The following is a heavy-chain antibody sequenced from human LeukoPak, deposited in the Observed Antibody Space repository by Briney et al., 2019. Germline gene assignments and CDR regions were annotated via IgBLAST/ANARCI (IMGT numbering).Heavy chain of an antibody. D-gene: IGHD1-26*01. J-gene: IGHJ4*02. CDR2: IYSGGST. CDR3: ARDPQLVGATGSY. CDR1: GFTVSSNY. Sequence: GGSLRLSCAASGFTVSSNYMSWVRQAPGKGLEWVSVIYSGGSTYYADSVKGRFTISRDNSKNTLYLQMNSLRAEDTAVYYCARDPQLVGATGSYWGQGTLVTVSS. V-gene: IGHV3-66*01.